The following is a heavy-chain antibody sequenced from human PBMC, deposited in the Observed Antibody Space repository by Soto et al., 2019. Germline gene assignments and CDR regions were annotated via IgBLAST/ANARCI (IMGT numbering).Heavy chain of an antibody. CDR1: GFTFTNYG. D-gene: IGHD2-15*01. Sequence: ASVKVSCKASGFTFTNYGISWVRQAPGQGFEWMGWITGSTGDTNYAQKFQDRLAMTTDTSADTAYMELRSLRGDDTAVYYCARDKVGTAADFWGQGTLVTVSS. J-gene: IGHJ4*02. CDR3: ARDKVGTAADF. V-gene: IGHV1-18*01. CDR2: ITGSTGDT.